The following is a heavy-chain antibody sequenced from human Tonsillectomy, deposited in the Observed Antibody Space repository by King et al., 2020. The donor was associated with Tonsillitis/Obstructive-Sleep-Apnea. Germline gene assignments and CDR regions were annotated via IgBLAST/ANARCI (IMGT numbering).Heavy chain of an antibody. D-gene: IGHD2-2*01. J-gene: IGHJ6*03. CDR3: ARGVPAAMEGYYYYYMDV. V-gene: IGHV4-34*01. CDR2: INHSGST. Sequence: VQLQQWGAGLLKPSETLSLTCAVYGGSFSGYYWNWIRQPPGKGLEWSGEINHSGSTNYNPSLKSRVTISVDTSKNQFSLKLNSVTAADTAVYYCARGVPAAMEGYYYYYMDVWGKGTPVTVSS. CDR1: GGSFSGYY.